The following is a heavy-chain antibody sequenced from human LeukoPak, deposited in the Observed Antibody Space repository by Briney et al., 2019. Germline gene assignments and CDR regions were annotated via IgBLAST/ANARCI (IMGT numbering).Heavy chain of an antibody. CDR2: ISGSGGST. Sequence: GGPLRLSCAASGFTFSSYAMSWVRQAPGKGLEWVSGISGSGGSTSYADSVKGRFTVSRDNSKNTLYLQMSSLRAEDTALYYCAKRSGYDFWSGFDPWGQGTLVIVSS. CDR3: AKRSGYDFWSGFDP. D-gene: IGHD3-3*01. J-gene: IGHJ5*02. CDR1: GFTFSSYA. V-gene: IGHV3-23*01.